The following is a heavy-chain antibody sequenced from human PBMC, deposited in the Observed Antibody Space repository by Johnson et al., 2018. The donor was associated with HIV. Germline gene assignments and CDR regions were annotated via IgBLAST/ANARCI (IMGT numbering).Heavy chain of an antibody. CDR1: GFTFSSYA. CDR2: ISYDGSNK. V-gene: IGHV3-30*04. Sequence: QVQLVESGGGAVQPGRSLRLSCEASGFTFSSYAMHWVRQAPGKGLEWVAVISYDGSNKYYAASVKGRFTISRDNSKNTLYLQMNSLRAEDTAVYYCAPLGDAFDIWGQGTMVTVSS. CDR3: APLGDAFDI. J-gene: IGHJ3*02. D-gene: IGHD7-27*01.